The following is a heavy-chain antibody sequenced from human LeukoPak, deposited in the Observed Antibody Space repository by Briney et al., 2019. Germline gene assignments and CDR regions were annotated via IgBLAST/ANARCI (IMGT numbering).Heavy chain of an antibody. CDR3: SRGTASYDFWSASDD. V-gene: IGHV4-59*02. J-gene: IGHJ4*02. D-gene: IGHD3-3*01. CDR2: ISYSGST. Sequence: SETLSLTCTVSGGSVSSYSWSWIRQPPGKGLELIGYISYSGSTNYNPSLKSRVTISVDTSKNQFSLRVTSVTAADTAVYYCSRGTASYDFWSASDDWGQGTLVIVSS. CDR1: GGSVSSYS.